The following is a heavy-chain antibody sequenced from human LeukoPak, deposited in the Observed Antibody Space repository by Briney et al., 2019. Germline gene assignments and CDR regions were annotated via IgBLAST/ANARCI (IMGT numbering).Heavy chain of an antibody. CDR1: GGTFSSYA. CDR2: MNPNSGNT. D-gene: IGHD1-26*01. CDR3: ARKVGSYYYYYMDV. V-gene: IGHV1-8*02. J-gene: IGHJ6*03. Sequence: ASVKVSCKASGGTFSSYAISWVRQAPGQGLEWMGWMNPNSGNTGYAQKFQGRVTMTRNTSISTAYVELSSLRSEDTAVYYCARKVGSYYYYYMDVWGKGTTVTISS.